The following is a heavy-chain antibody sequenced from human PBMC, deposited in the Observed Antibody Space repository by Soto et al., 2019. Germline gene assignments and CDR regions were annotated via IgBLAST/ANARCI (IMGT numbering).Heavy chain of an antibody. CDR3: AKETWELLDY. Sequence: QVQLVESGGGVVQPGRSLRLSCAASGFTFSSYGMHWVRQAPGKGLEWVAVISYDGSNKYYADSVKGRFTISRDNSENTLYLQMNSLRAEDTAVYYCAKETWELLDYWGQGTLVTVSS. CDR2: ISYDGSNK. V-gene: IGHV3-30*18. J-gene: IGHJ4*02. CDR1: GFTFSSYG. D-gene: IGHD1-26*01.